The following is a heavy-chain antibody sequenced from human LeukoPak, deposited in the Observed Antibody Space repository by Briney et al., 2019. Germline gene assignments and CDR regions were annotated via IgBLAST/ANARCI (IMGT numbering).Heavy chain of an antibody. J-gene: IGHJ3*02. V-gene: IGHV3-73*01. CDR1: GFTFSGSA. CDR3: TRHEFWGGSHLLAFDI. Sequence: GGSLKLSCAASGFTFSGSAMHWVRQASGKGLEWVGRIRSKANSYATAYAASVKGRFTISRDDSKNTAYLQMNSLKTEDTAVYYCTRHEFWGGSHLLAFDIWGQGTMVTVSS. D-gene: IGHD3-3*01. CDR2: IRSKANSYAT.